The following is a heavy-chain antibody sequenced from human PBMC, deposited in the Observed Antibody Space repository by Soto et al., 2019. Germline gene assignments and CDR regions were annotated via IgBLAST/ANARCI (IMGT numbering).Heavy chain of an antibody. CDR2: IYYSGST. CDR3: ARARGYCTNGVCYAFDY. J-gene: IGHJ4*02. CDR1: DGDIVGYY. D-gene: IGHD2-8*01. V-gene: IGHV4-59*01. Sequence: SETPSLTSSVVDGDIVGYYWSWIRQTPGKGLEWIGYIYYSGSTNYNPSLKSRVTISVDTSKNQFSLKLSSVTAADTAVYYCARARGYCTNGVCYAFDYWGQGTLVTVSS.